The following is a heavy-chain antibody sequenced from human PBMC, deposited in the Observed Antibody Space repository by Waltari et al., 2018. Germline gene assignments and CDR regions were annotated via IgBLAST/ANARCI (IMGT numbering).Heavy chain of an antibody. D-gene: IGHD3-3*01. J-gene: IGHJ6*03. CDR2: ISAYNGNT. CDR1: GYTFTSYG. CDR3: AVSTGRSGYSLGGYYMDV. Sequence: QVQLVQSGAEVKKPGASVKVSCTASGYTFTSYGISWVRQAPGQGLEWMGWISAYNGNTNYAQKRQGRVTMTTDTSTSTAYMDLRSLRSDDTAVYYCAVSTGRSGYSLGGYYMDVWGKGTTVTVSS. V-gene: IGHV1-18*01.